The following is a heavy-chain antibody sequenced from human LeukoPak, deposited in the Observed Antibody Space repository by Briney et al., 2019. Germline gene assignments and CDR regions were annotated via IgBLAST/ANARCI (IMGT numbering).Heavy chain of an antibody. J-gene: IGHJ5*02. Sequence: GGSLRLSCAASGFTFSSYSMNWVRQAPGKGLEWVSYISSSNSYIYYADSVKGRFTVSRDNAKNSVYLQMNSLRAEDTAVYYCARDSELLEWLPDSDLWGQGTQVTVSS. CDR2: ISSSNSYI. V-gene: IGHV3-21*05. CDR1: GFTFSSYS. D-gene: IGHD3-3*01. CDR3: ARDSELLEWLPDSDL.